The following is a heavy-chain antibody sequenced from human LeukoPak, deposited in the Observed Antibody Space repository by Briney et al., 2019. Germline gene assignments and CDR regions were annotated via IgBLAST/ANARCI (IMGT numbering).Heavy chain of an antibody. Sequence: GGSLRLSCAASGFTFSSYSMNSVRQAPGKGLEWVSSISSSSSYIYYADSVKGRFTISRDNARNSLYLQTNSMRADDAAVYYCARHYYDCWSGTERAYWGRGTLVTASS. J-gene: IGHJ4*02. CDR3: ARHYYDCWSGTERAY. CDR2: ISSSSSYI. D-gene: IGHD3-3*01. CDR1: GFTFSSYS. V-gene: IGHV3-21*01.